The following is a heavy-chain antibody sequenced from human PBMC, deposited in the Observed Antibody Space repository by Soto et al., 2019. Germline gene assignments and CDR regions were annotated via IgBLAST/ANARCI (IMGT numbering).Heavy chain of an antibody. V-gene: IGHV3-23*01. Sequence: GGSLRLSCAASGFTFSSYAMSWVRQAPGKGLEWVSAISGSGGSTYYADSAKGRFTISRDNSKNTLYLQMNSLRAEDTAVYYCAKDDYDFWSGSDYWGQGTLVTVSS. CDR1: GFTFSSYA. D-gene: IGHD3-3*01. CDR2: ISGSGGST. CDR3: AKDDYDFWSGSDY. J-gene: IGHJ4*02.